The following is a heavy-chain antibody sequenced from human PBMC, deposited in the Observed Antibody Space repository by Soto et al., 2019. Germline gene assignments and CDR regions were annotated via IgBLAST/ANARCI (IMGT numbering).Heavy chain of an antibody. V-gene: IGHV4-39*01. CDR3: ARQGGYCSGGSCSSPFDY. Sequence: SETLSLTCTVSGGSISSSSYYWGWIRQPPGKGLEWIGSIYYSGSTYYNPSLKSRVTISVDTSKNQFSLKLSSVTAADTAVYYCARQGGYCSGGSCSSPFDYWGQGTLVTVSS. J-gene: IGHJ4*02. CDR1: GGSISSSSYY. CDR2: IYYSGST. D-gene: IGHD2-15*01.